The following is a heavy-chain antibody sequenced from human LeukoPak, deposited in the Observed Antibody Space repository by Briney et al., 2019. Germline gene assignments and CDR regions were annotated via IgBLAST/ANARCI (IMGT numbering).Heavy chain of an antibody. CDR1: GFTFSSYA. V-gene: IGHV3-23*01. CDR2: ISSSGGST. Sequence: GGSLRLSCAASGFTFSSYAMSWVRQAPGKGLEWVSAISSSGGSTYYADSVKGRFTISRDNSKNTLYLQMNSLRAEDTAVYYCAKSRFGGSGSYVPPYYFDYWGQGTLVTVSS. J-gene: IGHJ4*02. CDR3: AKSRFGGSGSYVPPYYFDY. D-gene: IGHD3-10*01.